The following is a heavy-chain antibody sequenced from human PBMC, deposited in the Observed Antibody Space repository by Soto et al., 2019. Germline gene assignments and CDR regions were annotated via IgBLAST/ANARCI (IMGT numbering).Heavy chain of an antibody. V-gene: IGHV1-69*13. D-gene: IGHD3-3*01. CDR2: IIPIFGTA. CDR1: GGTFSSYA. J-gene: IGHJ5*02. Sequence: SVKVSCKASGGTFSSYAISWVRQAPGQGLEWMGGIIPIFGTANYAQKFQGRVTITADESTSTAYMELSSLRSEDTAVYYCARGYDFWSGYYSGSWFDPWGQGTLVTVSS. CDR3: ARGYDFWSGYYSGSWFDP.